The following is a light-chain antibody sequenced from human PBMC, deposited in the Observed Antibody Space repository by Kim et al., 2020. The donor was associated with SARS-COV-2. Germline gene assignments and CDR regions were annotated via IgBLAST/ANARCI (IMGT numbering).Light chain of an antibody. V-gene: IGLV3-9*01. J-gene: IGLJ3*02. CDR2: RDT. CDR3: QVWDSSPV. CDR1: NIGSNN. Sequence: GKTARITWRGNNIGSNNVDGYQQKPGQAPLRVIYRDTNRPSGIPERFSGSNSGNTATLTISRAQAGDEADYYCQVWDSSPVFGGGTQLTVL.